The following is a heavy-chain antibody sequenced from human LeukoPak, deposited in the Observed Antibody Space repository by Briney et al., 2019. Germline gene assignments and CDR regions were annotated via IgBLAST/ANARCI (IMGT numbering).Heavy chain of an antibody. J-gene: IGHJ4*02. V-gene: IGHV4-39*01. D-gene: IGHD3-16*01. CDR1: GGSISSSYYY. CDR2: FHYSGST. CDR3: ARQVTFGYAYAYYFDY. Sequence: KASETLSLTCTVSGGSISSSYYYWGWIRQPPGKGLEWIGNFHYSGSTYYNPSLKSRVTISVDTSKNQFSLRLSSVTAADTAVYYCARQVTFGYAYAYYFDYWGQGTLVTVSS.